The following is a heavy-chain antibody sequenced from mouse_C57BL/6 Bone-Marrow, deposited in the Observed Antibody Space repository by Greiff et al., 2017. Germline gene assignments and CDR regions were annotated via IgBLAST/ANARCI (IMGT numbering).Heavy chain of an antibody. CDR3: ARGGGSSHWYFDV. Sequence: VQLQQPGTELVKPGASVKLSCKASGYTFTSYWMHWVKQRPGQGLEWIGNINPSNGGTNYNEKFKSKATLTVDKSSSTAYMQLSSLTSEDSAVYYGARGGGSSHWYFDVWGTGTTVTVSS. V-gene: IGHV1-53*01. CDR2: INPSNGGT. D-gene: IGHD1-1*01. CDR1: GYTFTSYW. J-gene: IGHJ1*03.